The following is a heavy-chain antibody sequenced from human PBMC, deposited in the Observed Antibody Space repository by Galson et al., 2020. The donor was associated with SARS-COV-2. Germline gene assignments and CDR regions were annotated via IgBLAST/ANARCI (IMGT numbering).Heavy chain of an antibody. J-gene: IGHJ3*02. Sequence: SETLSLTCTVSGGSISSGDYYWSWIRQPPGKGLEWIGYIYYSGSTYYNPSLKSRVTISVDTSKNQFSLKLSSVTAADTAVYYCARAHIAARIDIWGQGTMVTVSS. V-gene: IGHV4-30-4*01. CDR2: IYYSGST. CDR1: GGSISSGDYY. CDR3: ARAHIAARIDI. D-gene: IGHD6-13*01.